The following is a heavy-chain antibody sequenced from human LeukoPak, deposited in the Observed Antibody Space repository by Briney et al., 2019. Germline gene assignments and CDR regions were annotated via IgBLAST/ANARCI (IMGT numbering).Heavy chain of an antibody. CDR2: ITSTSSNI. CDR3: AKEGASGSADY. J-gene: IGHJ4*02. D-gene: IGHD1-26*01. CDR1: GFTFSTYS. Sequence: PGGSLRLSCAASGFTFSTYSMNWVRQAPGKGLEWVSSITSTSSNIYYADSVKGRFTISRDNAKNSLYLQMNSLRAEDTALYYCAKEGASGSADYWGQGTLVTVSS. V-gene: IGHV3-21*04.